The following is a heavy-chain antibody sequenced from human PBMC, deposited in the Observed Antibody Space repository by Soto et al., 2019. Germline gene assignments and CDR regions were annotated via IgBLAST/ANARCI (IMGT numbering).Heavy chain of an antibody. Sequence: ESGGGLVQPGGSLRLSCAASGFTFSSYWMSWVRQAPGKGLEWVANIKQDGSEKYYVDSVKGRFTISRDNAKNSLYLQMNSLRAEDTAVYYCARVGSGDGMDFDYWGQGTLVTVSS. CDR2: IKQDGSEK. J-gene: IGHJ4*02. D-gene: IGHD5-12*01. CDR1: GFTFSSYW. V-gene: IGHV3-7*01. CDR3: ARVGSGDGMDFDY.